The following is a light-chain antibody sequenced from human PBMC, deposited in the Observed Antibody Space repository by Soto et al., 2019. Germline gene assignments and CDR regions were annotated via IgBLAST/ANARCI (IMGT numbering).Light chain of an antibody. CDR3: QQYGISPET. CDR1: QSVSSN. CDR2: DAS. Sequence: DIGLTQSPVTLSFSPGERATLSCTASQSVSSNLAWYQQKPGQAPRLLIYDASSRATGIPDRFSGSGSGTDFTLTISRLEPEDFAVYYCQQYGISPETFGQG. J-gene: IGKJ1*01. V-gene: IGKV3-20*01.